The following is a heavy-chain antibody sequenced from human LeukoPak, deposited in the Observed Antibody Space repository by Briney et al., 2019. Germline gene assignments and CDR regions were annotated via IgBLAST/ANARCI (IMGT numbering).Heavy chain of an antibody. D-gene: IGHD6-19*01. Sequence: PGGSLRLSCAASGFTFSSYDMHWVRHATGKGLEWVSAIGTAGDTYYPGSVKGRFTISRENAKNSLYLQMNSLRAGDTAVYYCARAAGSSGRYKVAFDIWGQGTMVTVSS. J-gene: IGHJ3*02. CDR2: IGTAGDT. V-gene: IGHV3-13*01. CDR1: GFTFSSYD. CDR3: ARAAGSSGRYKVAFDI.